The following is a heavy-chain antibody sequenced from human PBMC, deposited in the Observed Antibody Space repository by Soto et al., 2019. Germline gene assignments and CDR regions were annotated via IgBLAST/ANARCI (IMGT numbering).Heavy chain of an antibody. CDR3: ARDHNYDFWSGFSLARVYGMDV. CDR1: GGTFSSYA. V-gene: IGHV1-69*06. CDR2: IIPIFGTA. Sequence: RASVKVSCKASGGTFSSYASSWVRQAPGQGLEWMGGIIPIFGTANYAQKFQGRVTITADKSTSTAYMELSSLRSEDTAVYYCARDHNYDFWSGFSLARVYGMDVWGQGTTVTVSS. D-gene: IGHD3-3*01. J-gene: IGHJ6*02.